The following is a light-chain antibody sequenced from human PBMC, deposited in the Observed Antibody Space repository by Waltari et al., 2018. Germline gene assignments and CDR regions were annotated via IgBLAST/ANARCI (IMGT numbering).Light chain of an antibody. CDR2: KAS. J-gene: IGKJ4*01. Sequence: DIQMTQSPSTLSASVGDRVTITCRASQNINTLLAWYQQKPGRAPKLLIFKASSLEYGVPSRFSGSASGTEFTLTISSLQPDDFATYYCLHYNSYSRTFGGWTKVEIK. CDR3: LHYNSYSRT. CDR1: QNINTL. V-gene: IGKV1-5*03.